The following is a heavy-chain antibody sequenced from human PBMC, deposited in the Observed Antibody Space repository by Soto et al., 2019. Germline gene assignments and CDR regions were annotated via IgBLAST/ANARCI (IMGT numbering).Heavy chain of an antibody. CDR3: AAYSGSGSFPN. J-gene: IGHJ4*02. CDR1: GGTFNNYV. D-gene: IGHD3-10*01. CDR2: IIPIFASA. Sequence: QVHLVQSGAEVKKPGSSVKVSCKASGGTFNNYVISWVRQAPGQGLEWMGAIIPIFASASYAQNFQGRLTITADESTSSAHMELNSVISEDTAMYYCAAYSGSGSFPNWGQGTLVTVSS. V-gene: IGHV1-69*01.